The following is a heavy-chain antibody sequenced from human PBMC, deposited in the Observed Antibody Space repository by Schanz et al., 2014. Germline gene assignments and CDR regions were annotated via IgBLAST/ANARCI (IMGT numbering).Heavy chain of an antibody. V-gene: IGHV3-30*14. D-gene: IGHD1-1*01. Sequence: VQLVESGGGVVQPGRSLRLSCAASGFTFNIYAMHWVRQAPGKGLEWVALMSNDGSNKYYTDSVKGRFTISRDNSRNTLYLQMDGLRAEDTAVYYCAKPPPGYLITWYTYYFVSWGQGTLVTVSS. CDR1: GFTFNIYA. CDR2: MSNDGSNK. CDR3: AKPPPGYLITWYTYYFVS. J-gene: IGHJ4*02.